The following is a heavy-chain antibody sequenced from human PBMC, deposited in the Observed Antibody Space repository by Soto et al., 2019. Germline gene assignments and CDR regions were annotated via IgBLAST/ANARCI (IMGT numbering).Heavy chain of an antibody. CDR2: IRFDGSNI. CDR3: ARDGVGSTAYFGYFDY. J-gene: IGHJ4*02. CDR1: AVTFTGYG. D-gene: IGHD3-3*01. Sequence: HPGRSLRLSCAASAVTFTGYGMHWARQAPGKGLEWVAVIRFDGSNIYYADSVKGRFTISRDNARNMLYLQMNSLRAEDTAVYYCARDGVGSTAYFGYFDYWGRGTLVTVSS. V-gene: IGHV3-33*01.